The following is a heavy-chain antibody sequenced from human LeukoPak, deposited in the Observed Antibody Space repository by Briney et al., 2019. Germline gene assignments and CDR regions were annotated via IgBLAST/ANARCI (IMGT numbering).Heavy chain of an antibody. D-gene: IGHD5-18*01. Sequence: SETLSLTCTVSGGSISSYYWSWIRQPAGKGLEWIGRIYTSGSTNYNPSLKSRVTMSVDTSKNQFSLKLTSVTAADTAVYYCARVFVDDNYSYGGNNWFDPWGQGTLVTVSS. V-gene: IGHV4-4*07. CDR2: IYTSGST. CDR3: ARVFVDDNYSYGGNNWFDP. J-gene: IGHJ5*02. CDR1: GGSISSYY.